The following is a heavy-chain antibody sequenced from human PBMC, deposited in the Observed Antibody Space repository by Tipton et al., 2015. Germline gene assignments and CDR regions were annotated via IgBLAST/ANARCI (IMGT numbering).Heavy chain of an antibody. CDR2: IWYDESNA. CDR1: GFTFSSYG. J-gene: IGHJ4*02. V-gene: IGHV3-33*06. D-gene: IGHD6-13*01. Sequence: SGFTFSSYGMHWVRQAPGKGLEWVAFIWYDESNAHYEDSVKGRFTISRDNSKNTLYLQMNSLRGEDTAVYYCAKGLAAAGAGAYSVDSWGQGTLVTVSS. CDR3: AKGLAAAGAGAYSVDS.